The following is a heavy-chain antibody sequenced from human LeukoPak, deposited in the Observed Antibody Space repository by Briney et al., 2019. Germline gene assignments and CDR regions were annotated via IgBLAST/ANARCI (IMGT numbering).Heavy chain of an antibody. V-gene: IGHV4-59*01. CDR3: ARENPSSGWYEY. CDR1: GGSISSYY. D-gene: IGHD6-19*01. Sequence: SETLSLTCTVSGGSISSYYWSWIRQPPGKGLEWIGYICYSGSTNYNPSLKSRVTISVDTSKNQFSLKLSSVTAADTAVYYCARENPSSGWYEYWGQGTLVTVSS. CDR2: ICYSGST. J-gene: IGHJ4*02.